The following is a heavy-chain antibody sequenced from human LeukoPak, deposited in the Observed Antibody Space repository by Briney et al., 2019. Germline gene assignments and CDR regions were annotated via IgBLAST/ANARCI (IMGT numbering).Heavy chain of an antibody. CDR3: ARYSVDSSSYPKLDY. V-gene: IGHV3-21*01. Sequence: GRSLRLSCAASGVTVSTNYMNWGRRAPGKGLEWVSSICSSGTHIYYADSVKGRFTVSRDNAQNSLYLQMNSLRAEDTAVYYCARYSVDSSSYPKLDYWGQGTLVIVFS. CDR1: GVTVSTNY. J-gene: IGHJ4*02. D-gene: IGHD3-22*01. CDR2: ICSSGTHI.